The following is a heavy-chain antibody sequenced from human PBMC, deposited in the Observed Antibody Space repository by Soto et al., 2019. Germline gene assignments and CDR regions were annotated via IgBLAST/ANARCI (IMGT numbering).Heavy chain of an antibody. CDR1: GISYTTYA. V-gene: IGHV1-3*01. J-gene: IGHJ4*02. CDR2: INAGNGDT. Sequence: VQLVQSGAEVKKPGASVRISCTASGISYTTYARHWVRQAPGQGLEWMGWINAGNGDTRYSQRFQGRVTLTTDTSATTTYMDLSSLRSEDTSIYYCARASSGYGTWGQGSMVTVSS. CDR3: ARASSGYGT. D-gene: IGHD5-12*01.